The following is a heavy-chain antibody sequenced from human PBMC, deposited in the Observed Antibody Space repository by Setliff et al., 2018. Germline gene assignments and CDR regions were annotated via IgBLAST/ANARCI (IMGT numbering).Heavy chain of an antibody. V-gene: IGHV4-4*02. J-gene: IGHJ4*02. Sequence: PSETLSLTCAVSGGSISSSNWWSWVRQPPGKGLEWIGEIYYSGSTYYNPSLKSRVTISVDTSKNQFSLKLSSVTAADTAVYYCARRETYYNFWSGYFDYWGQGTLVTVSS. CDR2: IYYSGST. CDR1: GGSISSSNW. D-gene: IGHD3-3*01. CDR3: ARRETYYNFWSGYFDY.